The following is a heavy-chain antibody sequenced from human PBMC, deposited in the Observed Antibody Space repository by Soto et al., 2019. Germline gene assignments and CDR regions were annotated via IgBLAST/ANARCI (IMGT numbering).Heavy chain of an antibody. CDR1: GGSISSGGYS. CDR2: IYHSGST. CDR3: AKDLIWGQCDY. V-gene: IGHV4-30-2*01. D-gene: IGHD3-16*01. Sequence: PSETLSLTCAVSGGSISSGGYSWSWIRQPPGKGLEWIGYIYHSGSTYYNPSLKSRVTILVDRSKNQFSLKLSSVTAADTAVYYCAKDLIWGQCDYWGQGARVTVSS. J-gene: IGHJ4*02.